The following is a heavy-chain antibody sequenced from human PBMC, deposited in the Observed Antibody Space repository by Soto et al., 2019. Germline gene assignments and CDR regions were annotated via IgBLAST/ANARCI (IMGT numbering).Heavy chain of an antibody. CDR3: VTGAAGTCRLDP. Sequence: EVPLVQSGGGLVQPGGSVTLSCAASGFTFSGSVRHWVRQASGRGLEWVGRIRARVNNFATAYAASVKGRFTMSRDDSKSTAYLQMNSLKIEDTAVYYCVTGAAGTCRLDPWGQRTLVSVSS. J-gene: IGHJ5*02. D-gene: IGHD1-26*01. CDR2: IRARVNNFAT. CDR1: GFTFSGSV. V-gene: IGHV3-73*01.